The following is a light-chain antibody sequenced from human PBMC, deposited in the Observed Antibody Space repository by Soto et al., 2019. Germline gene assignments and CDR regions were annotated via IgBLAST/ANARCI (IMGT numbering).Light chain of an antibody. CDR3: AAWDDSLSGPV. CDR1: SSNIGSNY. V-gene: IGLV1-47*02. CDR2: SDN. Sequence: QSALTQPPSASGTPGQRVTISCSGSSSNIGSNYVYWYQQLPGTAPKLLIYSDNQRPSGVPDRFSGSQSGTSASLAISGLRSEDEADYYCAAWDDSLSGPVFGGGTKLTVL. J-gene: IGLJ2*01.